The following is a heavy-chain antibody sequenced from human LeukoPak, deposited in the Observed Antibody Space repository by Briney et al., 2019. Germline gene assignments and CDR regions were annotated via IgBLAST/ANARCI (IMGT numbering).Heavy chain of an antibody. CDR1: GFTVSSNY. CDR2: IYSGGST. CDR3: ARGVVGATTGPYYYYYYMDV. J-gene: IGHJ6*03. Sequence: GGSLRLSCAASGFTVSSNYMSWVRQAPGKGLEWVSVIYSGGSTYYSDSAKGRFTISRDNSKNTLYLQMNSLRAEDTAVYYCARGVVGATTGPYYYYYYMDVWGKGTTVTVSS. V-gene: IGHV3-53*01. D-gene: IGHD1-26*01.